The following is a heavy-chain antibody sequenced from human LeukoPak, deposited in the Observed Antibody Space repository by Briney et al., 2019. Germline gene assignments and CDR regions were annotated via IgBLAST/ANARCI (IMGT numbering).Heavy chain of an antibody. J-gene: IGHJ4*02. CDR1: GFTFSSYA. V-gene: IGHV3-23*01. CDR2: IGGSGTTT. CDR3: ARVRLVYCSGGNCYTDS. Sequence: QPGGSLRLSCAASGFTFSSYAMNWVRQAPGKGLEWVSVIGGSGTTTYYADSVKGRFTVSRDNSRSTLYLQMNSLRAEDTAVYFCARVRLVYCSGGNCYTDSWGRGTLVTVSS. D-gene: IGHD2-15*01.